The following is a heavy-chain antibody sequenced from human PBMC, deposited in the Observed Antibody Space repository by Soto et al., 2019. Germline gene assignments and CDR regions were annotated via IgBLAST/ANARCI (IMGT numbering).Heavy chain of an antibody. Sequence: QVQLVQSGAEVKKPGSSVKVSCKASGGTFSSYAISWVRQAPGQGLEWMGGIIPIFGTANYAQKFQGRVTITADESTSTAYMELSSLRSEDSAVYYCARDWAEYSSFANWFDPWGQGTLVTVSS. D-gene: IGHD6-6*01. CDR3: ARDWAEYSSFANWFDP. V-gene: IGHV1-69*01. J-gene: IGHJ5*02. CDR1: GGTFSSYA. CDR2: IIPIFGTA.